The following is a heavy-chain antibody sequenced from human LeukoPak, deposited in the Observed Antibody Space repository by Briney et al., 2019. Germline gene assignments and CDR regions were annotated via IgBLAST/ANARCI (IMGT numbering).Heavy chain of an antibody. D-gene: IGHD3-22*01. J-gene: IGHJ3*02. V-gene: IGHV2-70*11. CDR1: GFSLSTSGMC. CDR3: ARSITMIQYAFDI. CDR2: IDWDDDK. Sequence: ESGPTLVYPTQTLTLTCTFSGFSLSTSGMCVSWIRQPPGKALEWLARIDWDDDKYYSTSLKTRLTISKDTSRNQVVLTMTNMDPVDTATYYCARSITMIQYAFDIWGQGTMVTVSS.